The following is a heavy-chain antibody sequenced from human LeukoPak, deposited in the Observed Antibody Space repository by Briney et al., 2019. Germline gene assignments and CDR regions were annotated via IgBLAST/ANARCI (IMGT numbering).Heavy chain of an antibody. CDR2: FIPIFGTA. J-gene: IGHJ4*02. Sequence: ASVKVSCKASGGTFSSYAISWVRQAPGQGLEWMGGFIPIFGTANYAQKFQGRVTITADKSTSTAYMELSSLRSEDTAVYYCAKGQGGRWWSDADFNYWGQGTLVTVSS. CDR3: AKGQGGRWWSDADFNY. D-gene: IGHD2-15*01. CDR1: GGTFSSYA. V-gene: IGHV1-69*06.